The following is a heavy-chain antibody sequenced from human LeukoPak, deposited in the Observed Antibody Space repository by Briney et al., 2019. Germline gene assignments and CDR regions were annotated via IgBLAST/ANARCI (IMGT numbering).Heavy chain of an antibody. CDR3: ARLGYCTSTSCYAVGWFDP. V-gene: IGHV5-51*01. Sequence: GESLKISCKGSGYSFLNYWIGWVRQMPGKGLELVAIIYPGDSDSRYSPSFQGRVTISVDKSISTAYLQWRSLKASDTAMYYCARLGYCTSTSCYAVGWFDPWGQGTLVTVSS. D-gene: IGHD2-2*01. CDR2: IYPGDSDS. J-gene: IGHJ5*02. CDR1: GYSFLNYW.